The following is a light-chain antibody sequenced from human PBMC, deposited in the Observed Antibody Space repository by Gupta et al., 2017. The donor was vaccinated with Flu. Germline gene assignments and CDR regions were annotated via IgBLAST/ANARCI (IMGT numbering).Light chain of an antibody. V-gene: IGLV2-23*01. Sequence: GSYNLVSCDQQHPGKAPKRMIYEGSKRRSGVSNRFSGSKSGNTASLTISGLQAEDDADYYCCSYAGSDTYVFGTGTKVTVL. CDR2: EGS. CDR1: GSYNL. J-gene: IGLJ1*01. CDR3: CSYAGSDTYV.